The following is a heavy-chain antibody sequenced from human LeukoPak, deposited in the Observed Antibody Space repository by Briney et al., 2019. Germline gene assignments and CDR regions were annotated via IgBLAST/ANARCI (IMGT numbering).Heavy chain of an antibody. J-gene: IGHJ4*02. V-gene: IGHV1-24*01. CDR1: GYTLTEWS. CDR2: FDPEDGGT. Sequence: ASVKVSCKVSGYTLTEWSIHWVRQAPGKGLEWMGVFDPEDGGTIYAQKFQGRVTMTEDSSTDTAYVELSRLRAEGTAVYYCATTVDTAMVIAYWGEGTLVTVSS. D-gene: IGHD5-18*01. CDR3: ATTVDTAMVIAY.